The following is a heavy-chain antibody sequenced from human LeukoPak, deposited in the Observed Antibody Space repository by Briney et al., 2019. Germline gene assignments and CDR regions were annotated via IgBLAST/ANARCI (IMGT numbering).Heavy chain of an antibody. J-gene: IGHJ4*02. CDR1: GFTFDDYG. Sequence: GGSLRLSCAASGFTFDDYGMSWVRQAPGKGLEWVSGINWNGGSTGYADSVKGRFTISRDNAKNSLYLQMNSLRAEDTALYYCARAPRTIWFGELLHNYFDYWGQGTLVTVSS. CDR2: INWNGGST. D-gene: IGHD3-10*01. CDR3: ARAPRTIWFGELLHNYFDY. V-gene: IGHV3-20*04.